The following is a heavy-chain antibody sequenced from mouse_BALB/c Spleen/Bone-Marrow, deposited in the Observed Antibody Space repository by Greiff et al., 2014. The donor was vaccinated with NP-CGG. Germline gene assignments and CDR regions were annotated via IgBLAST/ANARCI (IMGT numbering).Heavy chain of an antibody. J-gene: IGHJ3*01. Sequence: VQLQQSGAELVKPGASVKLSCKASGYTFTSYYMYWVKQRPGQGLEWIGGINPSNGGTNFNEKFKSKATLTVDKSSSTAYMQLSSLTSEDSAVYYCTRGLRAWFVYWGQGTLVTVSA. CDR1: GYTFTSYY. V-gene: IGHV1S81*02. CDR2: INPSNGGT. CDR3: TRGLRAWFVY. D-gene: IGHD3-1*01.